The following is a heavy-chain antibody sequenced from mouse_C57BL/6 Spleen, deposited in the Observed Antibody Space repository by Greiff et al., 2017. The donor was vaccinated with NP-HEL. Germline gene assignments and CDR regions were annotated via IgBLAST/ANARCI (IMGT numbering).Heavy chain of an antibody. Sequence: QVHVKQSGAELVRPGTSVKVSCKASGYAFTNYLIEWVKQRPGQGLEWIGVINPGSGGTNYNEKFKGKATLTADKSSSTAYMQLSSLTSEDSAVYFCARSGDGYDGRGYFDYWGQGTTLTVSS. CDR3: ARSGDGYDGRGYFDY. J-gene: IGHJ2*01. D-gene: IGHD2-2*01. V-gene: IGHV1-54*01. CDR2: INPGSGGT. CDR1: GYAFTNYL.